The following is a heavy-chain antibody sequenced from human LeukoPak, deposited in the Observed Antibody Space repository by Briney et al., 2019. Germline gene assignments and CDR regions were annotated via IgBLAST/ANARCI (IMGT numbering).Heavy chain of an antibody. V-gene: IGHV4-34*01. J-gene: IGHJ6*02. Sequence: PSETLSLTCAVYGGSFSGYYWSWIRQPPGKGLEWIGEINHSGSTNYNPSLKSRVTISVDTSKNQFSLKLSSVTAADTAVYYCAIGYYYYYGMDVWGQGTTVTVSS. CDR1: GGSFSGYY. CDR3: AIGYYYYYGMDV. CDR2: INHSGST.